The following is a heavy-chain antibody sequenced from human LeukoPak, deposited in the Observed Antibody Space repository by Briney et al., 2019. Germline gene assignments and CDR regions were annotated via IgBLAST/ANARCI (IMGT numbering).Heavy chain of an antibody. J-gene: IGHJ6*02. D-gene: IGHD2-21*01. CDR2: ISAYNGNT. CDR1: GYTFTSYG. Sequence: HGASVKVSCKASGYTFTSYGISWVRQAPGQGLEWMGWISAYNGNTDYAQKFQGRVTMTRNTSISTAYMELSSLRSEDTAVYYCARGRLIYYGMDVWGQGTTVTVSS. V-gene: IGHV1-18*01. CDR3: ARGRLIYYGMDV.